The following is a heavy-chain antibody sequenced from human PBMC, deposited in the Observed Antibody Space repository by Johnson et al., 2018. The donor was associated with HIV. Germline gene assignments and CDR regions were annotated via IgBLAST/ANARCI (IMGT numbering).Heavy chain of an antibody. CDR3: ARASLEWLLSLVPLGAFDI. J-gene: IGHJ3*02. CDR1: GFTFSSYG. D-gene: IGHD3-3*01. CDR2: IRYDGSNK. V-gene: IGHV3-30*02. Sequence: QVQLVESGGGLVQPGGSLRLSCTASGFTFSSYGIHWVRQAPGKGLEWVAFIRYDGSNKYYADSVKGRFTISRDNSKNTLYLQMNSLRAEDTAVYYCARASLEWLLSLVPLGAFDIWGQGTMVTVSS.